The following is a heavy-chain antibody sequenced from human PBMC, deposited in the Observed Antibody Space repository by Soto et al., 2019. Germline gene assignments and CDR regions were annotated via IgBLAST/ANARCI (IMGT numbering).Heavy chain of an antibody. CDR3: ARDFTTNYYNYGLDV. CDR1: GYSITAGGYY. CDR2: VLTNGGA. Sequence: LQESGPGLVKPSQTLSLTCFVSGYSITAGGYYWSWIRQPAGGGLEWIGRVLTNGGANYNPSLKSRVSMSVDTSKNQFSLNLRSVTAADTAIYFCARDFTTNYYNYGLDVWGQGTTVTV. J-gene: IGHJ6*02. V-gene: IGHV4-61*02.